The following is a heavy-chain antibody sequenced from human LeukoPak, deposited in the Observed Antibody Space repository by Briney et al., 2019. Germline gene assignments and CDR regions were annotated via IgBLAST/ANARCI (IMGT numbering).Heavy chain of an antibody. V-gene: IGHV3-64*01. CDR2: ISSNGGST. J-gene: IGHJ4*02. D-gene: IGHD1-14*01. CDR1: GFTFSSYA. CDR3: ARGERILTG. Sequence: GGSLRLSCAASGFTFSSYAMHWVRQAPGKGLEYVSAISSNGGSTYYANSVKGRFTISRDNSKNTLYLQMGSLRAEDMAVYYCARGERILTGWGQGNLVTVSS.